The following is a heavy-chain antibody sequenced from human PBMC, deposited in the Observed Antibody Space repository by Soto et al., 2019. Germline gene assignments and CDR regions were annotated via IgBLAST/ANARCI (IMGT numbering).Heavy chain of an antibody. V-gene: IGHV3-74*01. Sequence: GGSLRLSCAASGFTFSSYWMHWVRQAPGKGLVWVSRINSDGSSTSYADSVKGRFTISRDNAKNTLYLQMNSLRAEDTAVYYCASRHPADFSAFDAFDIWGQGTMVTVSS. CDR2: INSDGSST. CDR3: ASRHPADFSAFDAFDI. J-gene: IGHJ3*02. D-gene: IGHD3-3*01. CDR1: GFTFSSYW.